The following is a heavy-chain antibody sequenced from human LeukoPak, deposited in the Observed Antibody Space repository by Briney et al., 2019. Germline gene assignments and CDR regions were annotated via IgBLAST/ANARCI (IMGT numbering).Heavy chain of an antibody. CDR1: GFTFSSYG. J-gene: IGHJ4*02. V-gene: IGHV3-30*02. CDR3: AKDYSSSWAALDF. Sequence: GGSLRLSCAASGFTFSSYGMHWVRQAPGKGLEWVAFIRYDGSNKYYADSVKGRFTISRDNSKNTLYLQMKSLRAEDTAVYYCAKDYSSSWAALDFWGQGTLVTVSS. D-gene: IGHD6-13*01. CDR2: IRYDGSNK.